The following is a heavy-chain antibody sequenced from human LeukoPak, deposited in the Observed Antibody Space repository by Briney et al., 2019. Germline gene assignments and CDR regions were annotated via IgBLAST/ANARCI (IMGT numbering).Heavy chain of an antibody. CDR3: ARPTYCGSNCYFNFDY. CDR1: GYTFATYF. V-gene: IGHV1-2*02. D-gene: IGHD2-21*02. J-gene: IGHJ4*02. Sequence: GASVKVSFKSTGYTFATYFMHWVRQAPGQGLEWMGYINPNSCVTNYAQKFRGMVTIILYTSISTAYIELSGLPSDDTAIYYCARPTYCGSNCYFNFDYWGQGTLVTVSS. CDR2: INPNSCVT.